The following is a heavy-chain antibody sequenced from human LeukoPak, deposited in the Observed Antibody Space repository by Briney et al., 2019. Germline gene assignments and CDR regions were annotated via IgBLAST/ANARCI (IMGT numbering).Heavy chain of an antibody. CDR1: GDSISSGYY. V-gene: IGHV4-38-2*02. CDR2: IYHSGST. Sequence: PSETLSLTCTVSGDSISSGYYWGWIRQPPGKGLEWIGIIYHSGSTYYNPSLKSRVTISVDTSKNQFSLKLSSVTAADTAVYYCATRANIVVVVDATEGAFDIWGQGTMVTVSS. J-gene: IGHJ3*02. D-gene: IGHD2-15*01. CDR3: ATRANIVVVVDATEGAFDI.